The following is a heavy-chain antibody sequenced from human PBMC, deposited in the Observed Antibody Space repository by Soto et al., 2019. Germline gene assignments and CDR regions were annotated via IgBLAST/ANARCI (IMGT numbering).Heavy chain of an antibody. Sequence: SQTLSLTCTVSGDSVSSNTASWNWIRQSPSRGLEWLGRTYFRSKWYNDYAVSVKSRIIINPDTSNNQFSLQLNSVTPEDTAVYFCAKGDNLGPKTGYAFDPWGQGIMVTVSS. J-gene: IGHJ5*02. CDR2: TYFRSKWYN. V-gene: IGHV6-1*01. CDR1: GDSVSSNTAS. CDR3: AKGDNLGPKTGYAFDP. D-gene: IGHD5-12*01.